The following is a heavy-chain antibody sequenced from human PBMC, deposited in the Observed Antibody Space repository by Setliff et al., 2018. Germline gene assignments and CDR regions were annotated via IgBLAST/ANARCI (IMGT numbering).Heavy chain of an antibody. CDR1: GFTSRSYW. V-gene: IGHV3-7*01. CDR3: ARERVGRYYYYHMDV. J-gene: IGHJ6*03. D-gene: IGHD1-26*01. CDR2: IRQDGSEI. Sequence: PGGSLRLSCVASGFTSRSYWMSWVRQAPGKGLEWVANIRQDGSEIYYVDSVKGRFTISRDNAKNSLYLQMDSLRVEDTAVYYCARERVGRYYYYHMDVWGKGTTVTVSS.